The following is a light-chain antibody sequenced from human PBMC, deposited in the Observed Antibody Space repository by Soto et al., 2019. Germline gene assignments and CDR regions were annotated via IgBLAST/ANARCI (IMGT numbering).Light chain of an antibody. CDR1: QGIRND. CDR2: AAS. V-gene: IGKV1-17*01. CDR3: QKYNSAPIT. J-gene: IGKJ5*01. Sequence: DVQMTQSPCSRSASVGDRVTIACRASQGIRNDLGWYQQKPGKAPKXMIYAASSLQSGVPSRFSGSGSGTDFTLTISSLQPEDVATYYCQKYNSAPITLGQGTRLEIK.